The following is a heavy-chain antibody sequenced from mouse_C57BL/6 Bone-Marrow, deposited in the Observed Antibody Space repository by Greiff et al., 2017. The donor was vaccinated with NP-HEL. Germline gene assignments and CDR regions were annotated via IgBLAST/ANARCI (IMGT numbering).Heavy chain of an antibody. J-gene: IGHJ4*01. Sequence: QVQLQQPGTELVKPGASVKLSCKASGYTFTSYWMHWVKQRPGQGLEWIGNINPSNGGTNYNEKFKSKATLTVDKSSSTAYMQLSSLTSEDSAGDYYARRRNYDGRMDYWGQGTSVTVSS. CDR3: ARRRNYDGRMDY. CDR1: GYTFTSYW. D-gene: IGHD1-1*01. V-gene: IGHV1-53*01. CDR2: INPSNGGT.